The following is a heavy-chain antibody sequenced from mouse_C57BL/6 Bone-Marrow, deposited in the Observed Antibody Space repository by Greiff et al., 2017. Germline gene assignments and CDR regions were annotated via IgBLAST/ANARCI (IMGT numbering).Heavy chain of an antibody. CDR3: ARDDGYYYAMDY. CDR1: GYTFTSSG. V-gene: IGHV1-81*01. CDR2: IYPRSGNT. D-gene: IGHD2-3*01. J-gene: IGHJ4*01. Sequence: QVQLQPSGAELARPGASVKLSCKASGYTFTSSGISWGEQRTGQGLEWIGEIYPRSGNTYYNEKFKGKATLTADESSSTAYMELRSLTSEDSAVYFCARDDGYYYAMDYWGQGTSVTVSS.